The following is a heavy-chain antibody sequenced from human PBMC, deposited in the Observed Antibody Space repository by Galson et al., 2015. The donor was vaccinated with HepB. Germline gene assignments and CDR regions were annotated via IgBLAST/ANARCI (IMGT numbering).Heavy chain of an antibody. CDR1: GFTFSSYW. J-gene: IGHJ4*02. CDR3: AREGPGGYDLDY. CDR2: INSDGSST. D-gene: IGHD5-12*01. V-gene: IGHV3-74*01. Sequence: SLRLSCAASGFTFSSYWMHWVRQAPGKGLVWVSRINSDGSSTSYADSVKGRFTISRDNAKNTLYLQMNSLRAEDTAVYYCAREGPGGYDLDYWGQGTLVTVSS.